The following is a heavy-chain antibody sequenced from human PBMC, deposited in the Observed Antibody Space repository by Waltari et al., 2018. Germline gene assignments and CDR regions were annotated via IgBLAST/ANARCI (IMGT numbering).Heavy chain of an antibody. CDR3: ARVPDYAGDAFDI. CDR1: GFSVSRTY. V-gene: IGHV3-53*02. Sequence: LQLVDTGGGLVQPGGSLRLSCRASGFSVSRTYMGWVRQAPGKGLEWVLVMYTGDIPYYADSVKGRFTVSKDISKNAMYLQMNSLRTEDMAVYFCARVPDYAGDAFDIWGQGTMVTVSS. D-gene: IGHD4-17*01. CDR2: MYTGDIP. J-gene: IGHJ3*02.